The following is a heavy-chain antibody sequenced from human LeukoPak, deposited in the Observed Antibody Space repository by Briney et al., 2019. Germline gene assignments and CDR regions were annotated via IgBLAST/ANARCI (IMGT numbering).Heavy chain of an antibody. CDR1: GGTFSSYA. Sequence: ASVKVSCKASGGTFSSYAISWARQAPGQGLEWMGGIIPIFGTANYAQKFQGRVTITADESTSTAYMELSSLRSEDTAVYYCARDGEEPYYYYGMDVWGQGTTVTVSS. CDR2: IIPIFGTA. J-gene: IGHJ6*02. V-gene: IGHV1-69*13. D-gene: IGHD1-14*01. CDR3: ARDGEEPYYYYGMDV.